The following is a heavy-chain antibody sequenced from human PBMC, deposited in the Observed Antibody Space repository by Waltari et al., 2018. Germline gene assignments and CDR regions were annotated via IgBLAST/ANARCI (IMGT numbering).Heavy chain of an antibody. D-gene: IGHD4-4*01. V-gene: IGHV4-4*07. J-gene: IGHJ5*02. Sequence: QVQLQESRPGLVKPSETLSPPCPVPGCPLRSYYCSWIRQPAGKGLEWIGRIYTSGSTNYHPSLKSRVTMSVDTSKNQFSLKLSSVTAADTAVYYCARDHVKVIPNGFDPWGQGTLVTVSS. CDR3: ARDHVKVIPNGFDP. CDR2: IYTSGST. CDR1: GCPLRSYY.